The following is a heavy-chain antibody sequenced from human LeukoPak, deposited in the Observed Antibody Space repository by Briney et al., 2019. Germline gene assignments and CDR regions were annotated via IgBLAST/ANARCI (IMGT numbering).Heavy chain of an antibody. J-gene: IGHJ4*02. D-gene: IGHD1-14*01. V-gene: IGHV3-23*01. CDR3: AENYRPGKACYDH. Sequence: PGGSLRLSCAASGFTFNNNAMTWVRQAPGKGLEWVSALSGDSAYVYYADSVKGRFTTSRDNSRNTLYLQMNSLRAEDTAVYYCAENYRPGKACYDHWGQGTLVTVSS. CDR1: GFTFNNNA. CDR2: LSGDSAYV.